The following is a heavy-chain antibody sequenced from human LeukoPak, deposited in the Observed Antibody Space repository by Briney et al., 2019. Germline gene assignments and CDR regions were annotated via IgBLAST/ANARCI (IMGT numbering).Heavy chain of an antibody. CDR3: ARHPYYDILTGYYSEYYFDY. Sequence: PSETLSLTCSVSGGSISNYYWSWIRQPPGKGLEWIGEINHNGSTNYNPSLKSRVTISVDTSKNQFSLKLSSVTAADTAVYYCARHPYYDILTGYYSEYYFDYWGQGTLVTVSS. D-gene: IGHD3-9*01. CDR1: GGSISNYY. J-gene: IGHJ4*02. V-gene: IGHV4-34*01. CDR2: INHNGST.